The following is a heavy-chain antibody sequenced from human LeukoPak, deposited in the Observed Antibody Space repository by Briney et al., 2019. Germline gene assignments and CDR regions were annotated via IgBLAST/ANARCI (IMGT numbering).Heavy chain of an antibody. D-gene: IGHD3-22*01. CDR3: ARQYFSSGSLSY. J-gene: IGHJ4*02. V-gene: IGHV3-11*04. Sequence: GGSLRLSCSVSDFPLTRYYLSWIRQAPGKGLEWISYIGLSGSPLDYADSVRGRFTISRDNAKNSLYLEMNSLRAEDTAVYYCARQYFSSGSLSYWGQGTLVTVSS. CDR1: DFPLTRYY. CDR2: IGLSGSPL.